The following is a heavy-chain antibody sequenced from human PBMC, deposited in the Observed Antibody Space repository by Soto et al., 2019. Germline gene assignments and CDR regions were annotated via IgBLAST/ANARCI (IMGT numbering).Heavy chain of an antibody. CDR2: ISASGGST. CDR3: AKHFVVVAATGGAFDI. J-gene: IGHJ3*02. CDR1: GFTFSSYA. Sequence: EVQLLESGGGLVQPGGSLRLSCAASGFTFSSYAMSWVRQAPGKGLEWVSTISASGGSTYYADSVKGRFTISRDNSKNTLYLQMNSLRAEDTAVYYCAKHFVVVAATGGAFDIWGQGTMVTVSS. V-gene: IGHV3-23*01. D-gene: IGHD6-19*01.